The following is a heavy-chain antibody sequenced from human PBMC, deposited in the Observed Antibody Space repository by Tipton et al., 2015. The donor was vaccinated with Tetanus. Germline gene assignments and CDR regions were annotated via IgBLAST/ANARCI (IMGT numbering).Heavy chain of an antibody. CDR3: AKEADCSGGSCFSGDFDN. Sequence: SGFIFSSYGIHWVRQAPGKGLEWVAVSWYDGTDKYYADSVKGRFIISRDNSKNTLYLQMNSLRAEDTAVYYCAKEADCSGGSCFSGDFDNWGQGTQVTVSS. CDR2: SWYDGTDK. D-gene: IGHD2-15*01. CDR1: GFIFSSYG. V-gene: IGHV3-33*06. J-gene: IGHJ4*02.